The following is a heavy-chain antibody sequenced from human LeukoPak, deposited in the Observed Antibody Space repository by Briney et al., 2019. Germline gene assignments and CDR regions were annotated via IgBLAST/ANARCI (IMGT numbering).Heavy chain of an antibody. CDR2: IYHSAST. CDR3: AWTVISNNWFDP. Sequence: SETPSLTCAVSGGSISSSNWWSWVRQPPGKGLEWIGEIYHSASTNYNPSLKSRVTISVDKSKNQFSLKLSSVTAADTAVYYCAWTVISNNWFDPWGQGTLVTVSS. D-gene: IGHD2-21*01. V-gene: IGHV4-4*02. CDR1: GGSISSSNW. J-gene: IGHJ5*02.